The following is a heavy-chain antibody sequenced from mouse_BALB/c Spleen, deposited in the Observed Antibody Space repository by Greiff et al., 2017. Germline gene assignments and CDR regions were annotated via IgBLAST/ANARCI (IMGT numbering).Heavy chain of an antibody. D-gene: IGHD1-1*01. Sequence: EVKLMESGGGLVKPGGSLKLSCAASGFTFSSYAMSWVRQTPEKRLEWVATISSGGSYTYYPDSVKGRFTISRDNAKNTLYLQMSSLRSEDTAMYYCARNYYGSGNYYAMDYWGQGTSVTVSS. J-gene: IGHJ4*01. V-gene: IGHV5-9-3*01. CDR2: ISSGGSYT. CDR1: GFTFSSYA. CDR3: ARNYYGSGNYYAMDY.